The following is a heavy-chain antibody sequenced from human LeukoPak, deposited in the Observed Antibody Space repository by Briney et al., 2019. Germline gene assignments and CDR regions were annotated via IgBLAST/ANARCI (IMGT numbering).Heavy chain of an antibody. V-gene: IGHV3-7*04. CDR1: GFTFSSYW. CDR3: ARVAPFAVVPAAHFDY. Sequence: GGSLRLSCAASGFTFSSYWMSWVRQAPGKGLEWVANIKQDGSEKYYVDSVKARFTGSRDNAKNSLYLQMNSLRAEDTAVYYCARVAPFAVVPAAHFDYWGQGTLVTVSS. D-gene: IGHD2-2*01. J-gene: IGHJ4*02. CDR2: IKQDGSEK.